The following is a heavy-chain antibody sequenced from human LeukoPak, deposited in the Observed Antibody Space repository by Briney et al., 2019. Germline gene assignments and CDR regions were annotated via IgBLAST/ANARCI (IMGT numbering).Heavy chain of an antibody. CDR2: MSPNSDNT. CDR3: ARDYGGSSGWFDP. Sequence: VASVKVSCKASGYTFTSYDINWVRQATGQGLEWVGWMSPNSDNTGYAQKFQGRVTFTRDTSISTAYMELRSLTSEDTAVYYCARDYGGSSGWFDPWGQGTLVTVSS. V-gene: IGHV1-8*01. D-gene: IGHD4-23*01. J-gene: IGHJ5*02. CDR1: GYTFTSYD.